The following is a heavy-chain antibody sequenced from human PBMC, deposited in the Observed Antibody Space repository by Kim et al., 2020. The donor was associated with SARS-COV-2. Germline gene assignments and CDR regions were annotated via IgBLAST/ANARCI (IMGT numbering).Heavy chain of an antibody. V-gene: IGHV3-7*05. D-gene: IGHD1-7*01. CDR2: IKQDGSDK. J-gene: IGHJ4*02. CDR1: GFTFTRYW. CDR3: AKHGNYYFDY. Sequence: GGSLRLSCAASGFTFTRYWMSWVRQAPGKGLEWVANIKQDGSDKYYVDSVEGRFTISRDNAKNSLYLQMNSLRAEDTAVYYCAKHGNYYFDYWGQGTLVTVSS.